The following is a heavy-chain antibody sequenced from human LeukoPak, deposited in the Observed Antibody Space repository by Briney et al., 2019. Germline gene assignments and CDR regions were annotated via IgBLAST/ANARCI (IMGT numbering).Heavy chain of an antibody. CDR3: ASSGIGVRGVRGVTGFDP. D-gene: IGHD3-10*01. CDR2: INPNSGGT. J-gene: IGHJ5*02. Sequence: ASVKVSCKASGYTFTGYYMHRVRQAPGQGLEWMGWINPNSGGTNYAQKFQGRVTMTRDTSISTAYMELSSLRSEDTAVYYCASSGIGVRGVRGVTGFDPWGQGTLVTVSS. V-gene: IGHV1-2*02. CDR1: GYTFTGYY.